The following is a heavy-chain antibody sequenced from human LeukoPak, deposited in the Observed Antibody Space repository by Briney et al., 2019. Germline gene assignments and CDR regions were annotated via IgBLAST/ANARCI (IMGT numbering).Heavy chain of an antibody. V-gene: IGHV4-38-2*02. D-gene: IGHD6-13*01. J-gene: IGHJ3*02. Sequence: SETLSLTCTVSGYSISSGYYWGWIRQPPGKGLEWIGSIYYSGSTYYNPSLKSRVTISVDTSKNQFSLKLSSVTAADTAVYYCARRIAAAAAFDIWGQGTMVTVSS. CDR3: ARRIAAAAAFDI. CDR2: IYYSGST. CDR1: GYSISSGYY.